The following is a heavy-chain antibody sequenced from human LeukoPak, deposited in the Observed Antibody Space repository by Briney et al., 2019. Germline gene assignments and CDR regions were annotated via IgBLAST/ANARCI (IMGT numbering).Heavy chain of an antibody. Sequence: ASVKVSCKASGGTFSSYAISWVRQAPGQGLEWMGVIIPIFGTANYAQKFQGRVTITTDESTSTAYMELSSLRSEDTAVYYCARERIFGVVIHAFDIWGQGTMVTVSS. V-gene: IGHV1-69*05. CDR1: GGTFSSYA. D-gene: IGHD3-3*01. CDR3: ARERIFGVVIHAFDI. J-gene: IGHJ3*02. CDR2: IIPIFGTA.